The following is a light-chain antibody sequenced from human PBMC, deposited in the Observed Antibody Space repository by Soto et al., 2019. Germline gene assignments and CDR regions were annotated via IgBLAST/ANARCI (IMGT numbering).Light chain of an antibody. CDR1: QTVSNY. CDR2: DTS. Sequence: PSPAIVSLSPRHNHPPXXRASQTVSNYLTWYQQKPGQAPXLLIYDTSKRAAGIPARFSGSGSGTDFTLTISSLEPEDFAVYYCQQRSSWPLLGGGTKVDIK. CDR3: QQRSSWPL. J-gene: IGKJ4*01. V-gene: IGKV3-11*01.